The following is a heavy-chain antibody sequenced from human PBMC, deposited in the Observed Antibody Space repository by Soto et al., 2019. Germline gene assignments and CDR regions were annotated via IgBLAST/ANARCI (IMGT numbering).Heavy chain of an antibody. D-gene: IGHD6-25*01. Sequence: QVQLQESGPGLVKPSETLSLTCTVSGVSISSYYWNWIRQTPGKGLEWIGYIYYTGSTNYNPSLKSRVTMSVDTSQNQFSLKLTSVTAADTAVYYCARRRVGLPFGYWGQGTLVTVSS. CDR1: GVSISSYY. J-gene: IGHJ4*02. CDR2: IYYTGST. V-gene: IGHV4-59*01. CDR3: ARRRVGLPFGY.